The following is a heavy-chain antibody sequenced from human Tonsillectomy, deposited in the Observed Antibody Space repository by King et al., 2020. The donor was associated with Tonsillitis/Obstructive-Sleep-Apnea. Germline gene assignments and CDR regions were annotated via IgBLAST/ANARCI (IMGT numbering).Heavy chain of an antibody. CDR2: IFPGDSDS. V-gene: IGHV5-51*01. J-gene: IGHJ4*01. CDR3: AGGYCISTSCYAPFDH. Sequence: VQLVESGAEVKKPGESLKIACKASGYNFPTSWIGWVRQMPGKGLEWMGSIFPGDSDSRYSASFQGQVTMSADKSISTAYLRWSSLKASDTAMYYCAGGYCISTSCYAPFDHWGHGTLVTVSS. CDR1: GYNFPTSW. D-gene: IGHD2-2*01.